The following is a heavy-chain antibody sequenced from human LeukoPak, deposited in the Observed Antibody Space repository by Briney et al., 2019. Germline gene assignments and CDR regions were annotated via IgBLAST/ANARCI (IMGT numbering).Heavy chain of an antibody. Sequence: GGSLRLSCAASGFTFSSYAMHWVGQAPGKGLEWVAVISYDGSNKYYADSVKGRFTISRDNSKNTLYLQMNSLRAEDTAVYYCARLRYYGMDVWGQGTTVTVSS. J-gene: IGHJ6*02. CDR1: GFTFSSYA. V-gene: IGHV3-30-3*01. CDR3: ARLRYYGMDV. CDR2: ISYDGSNK.